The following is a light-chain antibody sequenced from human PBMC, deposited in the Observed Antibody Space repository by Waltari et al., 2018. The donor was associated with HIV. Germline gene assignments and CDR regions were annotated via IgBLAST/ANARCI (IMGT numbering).Light chain of an antibody. V-gene: IGLV2-23*02. Sequence: QSALTQPASVSGSPGRSITISCTGTSSDVGSYNLVSWYQLLPGKAPKLMIYEVSKRPSGVSNRFSGSKSGNTASLTISGLQAEDEADYYCCSYAGTSSVVLGGGTKLTVL. CDR1: SSDVGSYNL. J-gene: IGLJ2*01. CDR2: EVS. CDR3: CSYAGTSSVV.